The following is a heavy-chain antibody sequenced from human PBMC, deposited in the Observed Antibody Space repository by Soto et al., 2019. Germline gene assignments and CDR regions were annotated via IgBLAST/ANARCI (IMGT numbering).Heavy chain of an antibody. D-gene: IGHD3-3*01. Sequence: QVQLQQWGAGLLKPSETLSLTCAVYGGSFSGYYWSWIRQPPGKGLEWIGEINHSGSTNYNPSLTSRVPISVDTSQNQFSLKPSSVTAAATYVYYCARGITYDFWSGYSSYYYYYYMDVWGKGTTVTVSS. CDR1: GGSFSGYY. CDR3: ARGITYDFWSGYSSYYYYYYMDV. J-gene: IGHJ6*03. CDR2: INHSGST. V-gene: IGHV4-34*01.